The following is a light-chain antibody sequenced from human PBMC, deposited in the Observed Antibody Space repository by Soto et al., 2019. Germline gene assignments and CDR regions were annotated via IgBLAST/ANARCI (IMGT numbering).Light chain of an antibody. CDR1: QSVSTN. CDR3: QQYNDWPPWT. J-gene: IGKJ1*01. CDR2: GAS. Sequence: EVVLTQSPATLSLSPGERASLSCRASQSVSTNLAWYQQKPGQAPSLLIYGASTRATGIPARFSGSGSATEFTLTISSLQSEDFAVYYCQQYNDWPPWTFGQGTKVEIE. V-gene: IGKV3D-15*01.